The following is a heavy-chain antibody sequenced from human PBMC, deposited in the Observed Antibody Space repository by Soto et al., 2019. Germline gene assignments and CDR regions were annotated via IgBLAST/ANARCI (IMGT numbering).Heavy chain of an antibody. CDR2: ISYDGNNK. V-gene: IGHV3-30*03. CDR3: ASSSGSGYQNFFDP. Sequence: QVQLVESGGGVVQPGRSLRLSCAASGFTFSSYGMHWVRQAPGKGLEWVAVISYDGNNKYYADSVRGRFTISRDNSKNTLYLQMNSLRTEDTAVYYCASSSGSGYQNFFDPWGQGSLVTVSS. J-gene: IGHJ5*02. D-gene: IGHD3-22*01. CDR1: GFTFSSYG.